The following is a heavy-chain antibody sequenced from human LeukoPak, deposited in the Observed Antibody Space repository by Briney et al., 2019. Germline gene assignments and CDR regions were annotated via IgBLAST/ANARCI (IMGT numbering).Heavy chain of an antibody. CDR3: ARDVFTMVRESQFDP. J-gene: IGHJ5*02. Sequence: GASVKVSCKASGYTFTSYYMHWVRQAPGQGLEWMGIINPSGGSTSYAQKFQGRVTMTRDTSTSTVYMELSSLRSEDTAVYYCARDVFTMVRESQFDPWGQGTLVTVSS. D-gene: IGHD3-10*01. V-gene: IGHV1-46*01. CDR1: GYTFTSYY. CDR2: INPSGGST.